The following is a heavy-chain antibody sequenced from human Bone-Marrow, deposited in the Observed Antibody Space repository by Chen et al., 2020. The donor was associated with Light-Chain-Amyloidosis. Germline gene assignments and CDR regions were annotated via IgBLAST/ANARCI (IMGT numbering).Heavy chain of an antibody. J-gene: IGHJ4*02. V-gene: IGHV3-74*01. Sequence: EEQLVESGGGSVQPGGSLRLSCTASGLTFSSHWMHWVRQAPGKGLEWVSGISWNSGSIGYADSVKGRFTISRDNAKNSLYLQMNSLRAEDTAVYYCAKGGSGLVGYWGQGTLVTVSS. CDR2: ISWNSGSI. D-gene: IGHD1-26*01. CDR1: GLTFSSHW. CDR3: AKGGSGLVGY.